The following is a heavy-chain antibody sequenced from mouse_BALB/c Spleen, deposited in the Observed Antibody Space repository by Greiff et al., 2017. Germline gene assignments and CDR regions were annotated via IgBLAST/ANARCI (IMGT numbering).Heavy chain of an antibody. J-gene: IGHJ3*01. CDR1: GFTFSDYY. Sequence: EVKVEESGGGLVKPGGSLKLSCAASGFTFSDYYMYWVRQTPEKRLEWVATISDGGSYTYYPDSVKGRFTISRDNAKNNLYLQMSSLKSEDTAMYYCAREETTPLAYWGQGTLVTVSA. CDR3: AREETTPLAY. V-gene: IGHV5-4*02. D-gene: IGHD1-1*01. CDR2: ISDGGSYT.